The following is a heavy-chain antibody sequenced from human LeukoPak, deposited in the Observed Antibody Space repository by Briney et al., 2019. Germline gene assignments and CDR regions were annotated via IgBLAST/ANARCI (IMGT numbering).Heavy chain of an antibody. CDR3: AKDLPSYDFWSGSMY. J-gene: IGHJ4*02. V-gene: IGHV3-30*02. D-gene: IGHD3-3*01. Sequence: GGSLRLSCAASGFTFSSYGMHWVRQAPGKGLEWVAFIRYDGSNKYYADSVKSRFTISRDNSKNTLYLQMNSLRAEDTAVYYCAKDLPSYDFWSGSMYWGQGTLVTVSS. CDR2: IRYDGSNK. CDR1: GFTFSSYG.